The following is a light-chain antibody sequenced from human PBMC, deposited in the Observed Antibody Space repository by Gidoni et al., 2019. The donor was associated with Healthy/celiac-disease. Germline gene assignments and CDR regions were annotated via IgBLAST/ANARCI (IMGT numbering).Light chain of an antibody. CDR2: DAS. CDR3: QQRSNWPPLT. J-gene: IGKJ4*01. CDR1: QSVSSY. Sequence: EIVLTQSPATLSLSPGERATLSCRASQSVSSYLDWYQQKPGQAPRLLIYDASNSATGIPARFIGSGSGTDFTLTISSLEPEDFAVYYCQQRSNWPPLTFGGGTKVEIK. V-gene: IGKV3-11*01.